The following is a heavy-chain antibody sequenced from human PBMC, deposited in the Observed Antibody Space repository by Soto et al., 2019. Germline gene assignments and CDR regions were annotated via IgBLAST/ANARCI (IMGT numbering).Heavy chain of an antibody. Sequence: KTXGTLSLPCSVSGGSMNIGSHSWNWIRQSAGKGLEWIGFVYYSGTTYYNPALNGRVTISVDRAKSQFSLQLRSVTAADTAVYFCARGLFGYDHGIYPSPDNWFDPCSQGTLVTVSS. V-gene: IGHV4-30-2*06. CDR3: ARGLFGYDHGIYPSPDNWFDP. CDR2: VYYSGTT. D-gene: IGHD3-22*01. CDR1: GGSMNIGSHS. J-gene: IGHJ5*02.